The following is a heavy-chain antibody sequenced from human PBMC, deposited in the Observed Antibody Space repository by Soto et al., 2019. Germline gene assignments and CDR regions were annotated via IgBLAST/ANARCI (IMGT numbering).Heavy chain of an antibody. D-gene: IGHD1-7*01. CDR3: ASSITGTGGPSYYYYGMDV. J-gene: IGHJ6*02. CDR1: GFTFSSYA. Sequence: PGGSLRLSCAASGFTFSSYAMHWVRQAPGKGLEWVAVISYDGSNKYYADSVKGRFTISRDNSKNTLYLQMNSLRAEDTAVYYCASSITGTGGPSYYYYGMDVWGQGTTVTVSS. CDR2: ISYDGSNK. V-gene: IGHV3-30-3*01.